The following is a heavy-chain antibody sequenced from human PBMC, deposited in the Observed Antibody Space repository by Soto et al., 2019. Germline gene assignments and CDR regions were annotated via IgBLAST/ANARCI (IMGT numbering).Heavy chain of an antibody. Sequence: QVQLQESGPGLVKPSQTLSLTCTLSGASITSSGYYWSWIRLHPGEGLEWIGYIYYRGTTYYNPSLKSPVTISTDTSKKEFSPTLTSVTAADTAVYYCARATESHYFDYWGRGILVTVTS. CDR3: ARATESHYFDY. CDR2: IYYRGTT. J-gene: IGHJ4*02. CDR1: GASITSSGYY. V-gene: IGHV4-31*01.